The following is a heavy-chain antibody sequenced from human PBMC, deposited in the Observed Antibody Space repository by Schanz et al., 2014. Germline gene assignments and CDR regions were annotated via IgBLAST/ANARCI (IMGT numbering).Heavy chain of an antibody. CDR2: FYFSGTT. CDR3: ARHGGYYDVLNSFDI. J-gene: IGHJ5*02. Sequence: QLQLQESGPGLVKPSETLSLTCTVSGGSISSGESYWGWIRQSPEEGLQYIGRFYFSGTTAYSPSLKGRVTISVDTSKNQFSLMLTSVTAADTAVYFCARHGGYYDVLNSFDIWGQGTLVTVSS. V-gene: IGHV4-39*01. D-gene: IGHD3-16*01. CDR1: GGSISSGESY.